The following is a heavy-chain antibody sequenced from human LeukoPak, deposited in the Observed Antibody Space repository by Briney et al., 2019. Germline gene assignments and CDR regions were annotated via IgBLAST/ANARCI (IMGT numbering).Heavy chain of an antibody. J-gene: IGHJ4*02. CDR2: IYTSGST. CDR1: GGSISSGSYY. D-gene: IGHD5-24*01. Sequence: SETLSLTCTVSGGSISSGSYYWSWIRQPAGKGLEWIGRIYTSGSTNYNPSLKSRVTTSVDTSKNQFSLKLSSVTAADTAVYCCARHALDGYNFFDYWGQGTLVTVSS. V-gene: IGHV4-61*02. CDR3: ARHALDGYNFFDY.